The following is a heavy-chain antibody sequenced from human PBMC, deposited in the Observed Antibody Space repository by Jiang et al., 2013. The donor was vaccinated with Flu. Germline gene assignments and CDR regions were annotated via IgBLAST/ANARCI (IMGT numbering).Heavy chain of an antibody. Sequence: ATSWVRQAPGQGLEWMGGIMPIFGTSKYAQKFQGRVTITADESTTTAYMELYSLRSEDTAVYYCARDTSGYGSSWFTHWGQGTSGHRLL. J-gene: IGHJ4*02. D-gene: IGHD6-13*01. CDR1: A. CDR3: ARDTSGYGSSWFTH. CDR2: IMPIFGTS. V-gene: IGHV1-69*01.